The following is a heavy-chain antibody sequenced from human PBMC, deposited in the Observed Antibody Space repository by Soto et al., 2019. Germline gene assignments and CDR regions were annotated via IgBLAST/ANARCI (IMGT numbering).Heavy chain of an antibody. CDR2: ISSTSSYI. Sequence: GGSLRLSCAASGFTFSTYSMSWVRQAPGKGLEWLSSISSTSSYIYYADSMKGRFTISRDNAKNSLSLQMNSLRAEDTAVYYCARDRPRARSTVTDAFDIWGLGTMVTVSS. D-gene: IGHD4-17*01. V-gene: IGHV3-21*01. J-gene: IGHJ3*02. CDR3: ARDRPRARSTVTDAFDI. CDR1: GFTFSTYS.